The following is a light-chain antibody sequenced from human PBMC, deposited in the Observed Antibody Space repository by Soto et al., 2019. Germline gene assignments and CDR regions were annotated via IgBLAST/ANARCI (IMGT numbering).Light chain of an antibody. V-gene: IGKV1-33*01. CDR3: QQYDNLLPIT. J-gene: IGKJ5*01. Sequence: IQMTQSPSSLSASVGDRVTITCQESQDISKNLNWYQQKPGKAPKLLIYDASSLQTGIPSRFSGSGSATHFTFTISSLQPEDIATYYCQQYDNLLPITFGQGTRLEIK. CDR2: DAS. CDR1: QDISKN.